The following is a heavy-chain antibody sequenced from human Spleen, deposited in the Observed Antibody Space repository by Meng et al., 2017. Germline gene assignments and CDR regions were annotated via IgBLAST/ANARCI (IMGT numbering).Heavy chain of an antibody. Sequence: EVQLLESGGGLVQPGGSLRLSCAASGFTFNNYAMTWVRQAPGKGLEWVSTISGSGGSTYYADSVKGRFTISRDNSKNTLYLQMNNLRAEDTAVYYCAKLIAPYYFDYWGQGTLVTVSS. V-gene: IGHV3-23*01. CDR1: GFTFNNYA. CDR3: AKLIAPYYFDY. J-gene: IGHJ4*02. D-gene: IGHD2/OR15-2a*01. CDR2: ISGSGGST.